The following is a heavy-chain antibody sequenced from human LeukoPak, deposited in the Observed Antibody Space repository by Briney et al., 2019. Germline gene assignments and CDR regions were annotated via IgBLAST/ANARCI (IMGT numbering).Heavy chain of an antibody. V-gene: IGHV5-51*01. CDR1: GYRFTNYW. J-gene: IGHJ4*02. D-gene: IGHD6-19*01. CDR3: ARSGSGTRFDY. Sequence: NLGESLKISWQGSGYRFTNYWIAWVRQMPGKGLEWMGIIFPGDSDTRYSPSIQGQVTNSADKSISTSYLQSSSLKASGTAMFYCARSGSGTRFDYWGQGTQVTVSS. CDR2: IFPGDSDT.